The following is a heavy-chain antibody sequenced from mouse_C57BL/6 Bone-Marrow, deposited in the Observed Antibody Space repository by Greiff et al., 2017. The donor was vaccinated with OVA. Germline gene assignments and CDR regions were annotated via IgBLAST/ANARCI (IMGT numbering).Heavy chain of an antibody. CDR2: IRLKSDNYAT. J-gene: IGHJ1*03. Sequence: EVQRVESGGGLVQPGGSMKLSCVASGFTFSNYWMNWVRQSPEKGLEWVAQIRLKSDNYATHYAESVKGRFTISRDDSKSSVYLQMNNLRAEDTGIYYCTDCSPYVGYFDVWGTGTTVTVSS. CDR1: GFTFSNYW. V-gene: IGHV6-3*01. D-gene: IGHD1-1*01. CDR3: TDCSPYVGYFDV.